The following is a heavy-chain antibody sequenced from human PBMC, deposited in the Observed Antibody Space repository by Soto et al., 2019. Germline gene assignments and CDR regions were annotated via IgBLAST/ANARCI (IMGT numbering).Heavy chain of an antibody. J-gene: IGHJ6*02. D-gene: IGHD3-3*01. V-gene: IGHV3-66*01. CDR1: GFTVSSNY. Sequence: GGSLRLSCAASGFTVSSNYMSWVRQAPGKGLEWVSVIYSGGSTYYADSVKGRFTISRDNSKNTLYLQMNSLRAEDTAVYYCARGPVLQDFWSGTYYYYGMDVWGQGTTVTVSS. CDR2: IYSGGST. CDR3: ARGPVLQDFWSGTYYYYGMDV.